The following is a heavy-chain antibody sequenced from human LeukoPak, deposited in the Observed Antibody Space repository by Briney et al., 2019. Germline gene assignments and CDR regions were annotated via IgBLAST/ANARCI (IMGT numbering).Heavy chain of an antibody. CDR2: ISSSGST. V-gene: IGHV4-61*02. CDR3: AREREYYDYVWGSYRTYYFDY. J-gene: IGHJ4*02. D-gene: IGHD3-16*02. Sequence: SETLSLTCTVSGDSISSGDYYWSWIRQPAGKGLEWIGRISSSGSTNYNPSLKSRVTISVDTSQNQFSLKLSSVTAADTAVYYCAREREYYDYVWGSYRTYYFDYWGQGTLVTVSS. CDR1: GDSISSGDYY.